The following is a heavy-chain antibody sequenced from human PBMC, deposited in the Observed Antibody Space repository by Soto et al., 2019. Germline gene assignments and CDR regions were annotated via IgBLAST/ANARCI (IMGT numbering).Heavy chain of an antibody. CDR2: ISSSGSTI. CDR1: GFTFSIYE. J-gene: IGHJ5*02. CDR3: AREWDGDWFDP. D-gene: IGHD1-26*01. V-gene: IGHV3-48*03. Sequence: RGSLRISCASSGFTFSIYEMNWVRQAPGKGLEWVSYISSSGSTIYYADSVKGRFTISRDNAKNSLYLQMNSLRAEDTAVYYCAREWDGDWFDPWGQGTMVTVSS.